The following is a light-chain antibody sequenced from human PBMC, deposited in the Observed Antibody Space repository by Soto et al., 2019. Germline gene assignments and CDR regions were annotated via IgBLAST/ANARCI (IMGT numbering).Light chain of an antibody. CDR3: SSYAGSNNLV. J-gene: IGLJ2*01. CDR2: EVI. CDR1: SSDVGGYNY. Sequence: QSALTQPPSASGSPGQSVTISCTGTSSDVGGYNYVSWYPQHPGKAPKLMIYEVIKRPSGVPDRFSGSKSGNTASLTVSGLQAEDEADYYCSSYAGSNNLVFGGGTKVTVL. V-gene: IGLV2-8*01.